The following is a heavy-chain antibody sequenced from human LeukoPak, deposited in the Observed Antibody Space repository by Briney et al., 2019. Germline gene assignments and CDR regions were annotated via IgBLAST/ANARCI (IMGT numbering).Heavy chain of an antibody. D-gene: IGHD2-2*01. V-gene: IGHV3-23*01. CDR3: AKDRVVVVPAASDY. CDR1: GFTFGSYA. J-gene: IGHJ4*02. CDR2: ISGSGGST. Sequence: PGGSLRLSCAASGFTFGSYAMSWVRQAPGKGLEWVSAISGSGGSTYYADSVKGRFTISRDNSKNTLYLQMNSLRAEDTAVYYCAKDRVVVVPAASDYWGQGTLVTVSS.